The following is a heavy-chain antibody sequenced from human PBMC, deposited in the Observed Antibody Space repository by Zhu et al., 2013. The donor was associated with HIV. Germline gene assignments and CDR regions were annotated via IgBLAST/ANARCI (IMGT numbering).Heavy chain of an antibody. CDR2: MNPNSGNT. CDR1: GYTFTSYH. CDR3: ARGIEGLDY. Sequence: QVQLVQSAAEVKKTGASVKVSCKASGYTFTSYHINWVRQATGQGLEWMGWMNPNSGNTDFTQKFQGRLTMTRNTSITTAYMELSSLRSDDTAVYYCARGIEGLDYWGQGTLVTVSS. V-gene: IGHV1-8*01. J-gene: IGHJ4*02. D-gene: IGHD2-21*01.